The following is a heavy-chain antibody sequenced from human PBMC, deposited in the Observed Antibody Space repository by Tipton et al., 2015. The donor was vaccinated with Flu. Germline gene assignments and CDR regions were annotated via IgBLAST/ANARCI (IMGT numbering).Heavy chain of an antibody. CDR2: INHSGST. CDR3: ANNPGGTTSL. V-gene: IGHV4-34*01. Sequence: TLSLTCAVYGGSFSDYYWTWLRQPPGKGLEWIGEINHSGSTNYNPSLKSRVTISVDTSKNQFSLKLSSLTAADTAVYYCANNPGGTTSLWGLGTLVTVSS. D-gene: IGHD1-7*01. J-gene: IGHJ4*02. CDR1: GGSFSDYY.